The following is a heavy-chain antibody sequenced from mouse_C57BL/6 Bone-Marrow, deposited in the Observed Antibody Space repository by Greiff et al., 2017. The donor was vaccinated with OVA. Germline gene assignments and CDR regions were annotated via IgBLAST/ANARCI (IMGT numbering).Heavy chain of an antibody. V-gene: IGHV1-58*01. D-gene: IGHD1-1*02. CDR2: IYIGNGYT. CDR1: GYTFTSYG. J-gene: IGHJ1*03. CDR3: ARGYGGPLWWFDV. Sequence: EVKLMESGAELVRPGSSVKMSCKTSGYTFTSYGINWVKQRPGQGLEWIGYIYIGNGYTEYNEKFKGKATLTSDTSSSTAYMQLSSLTSEDSAIYFGARGYGGPLWWFDVWGTGTTVTVSS.